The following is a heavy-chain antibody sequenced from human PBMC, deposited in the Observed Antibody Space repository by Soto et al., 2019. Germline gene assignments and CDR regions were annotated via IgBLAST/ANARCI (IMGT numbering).Heavy chain of an antibody. V-gene: IGHV1-69*02. CDR3: ASGGALERLLF. CDR1: GGTFSSYT. CDR2: IIPILGIA. Sequence: QVQLVQSGAEVKKPGSSVKVSCKASGGTFSSYTISWVRQAPGQGLEWMGRIIPILGIANYAQKFQGRVTITADKSTSTAYMERSSLRSEDTAVYYCASGGALERLLFWGQGTLVTVSS. D-gene: IGHD1-26*01. J-gene: IGHJ4*02.